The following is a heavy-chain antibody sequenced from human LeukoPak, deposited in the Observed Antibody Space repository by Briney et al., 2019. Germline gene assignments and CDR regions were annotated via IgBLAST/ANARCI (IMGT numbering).Heavy chain of an antibody. CDR2: IYSSGII. V-gene: IGHV4-39*01. J-gene: IGHJ5*02. D-gene: IGHD2-2*02. CDR1: GPPISSGYYY. Sequence: PSETLSLTRTVSGPPISSGYYYWGWIRQAPGKGLEWIASIYSSGIIYYNPSLKSRVTISVDTSQNQFSLKLSSVTAADTAVYYCARHPHCSSGSCYSWFDPWGQGTLVTVSS. CDR3: ARHPHCSSGSCYSWFDP.